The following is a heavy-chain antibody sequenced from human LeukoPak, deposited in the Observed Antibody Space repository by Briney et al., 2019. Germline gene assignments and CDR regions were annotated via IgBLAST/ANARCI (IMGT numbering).Heavy chain of an antibody. CDR2: IRGDGV. Sequence: GSLRLSCAASGFTFAIYHMSWVRQAPGKGLEWVATIRGDGVYYADSVQGRFTISGDDSKNTVYVQMNSLRAEDTAVYYCAKSRVEVAGTGGFDTWGRGTLVAVSS. CDR3: AKSRVEVAGTGGFDT. J-gene: IGHJ3*02. CDR1: GFTFAIYH. V-gene: IGHV3-23*01. D-gene: IGHD6-13*01.